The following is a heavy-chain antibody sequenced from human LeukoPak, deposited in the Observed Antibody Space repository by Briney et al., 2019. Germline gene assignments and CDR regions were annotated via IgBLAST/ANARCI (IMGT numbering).Heavy chain of an antibody. CDR2: IYHSGST. D-gene: IGHD2-15*01. Sequence: SETLSLTCAVSGYSISSGYYWGWIRQPLGKGLEWIGSIYHSGSTYYNPSLKSRVTISVDTSKNQFSLKLSSVTAADTAVYYCARPALVADYFDYWGQGTLVTVSS. CDR3: ARPALVADYFDY. J-gene: IGHJ4*02. V-gene: IGHV4-38-2*01. CDR1: GYSISSGYY.